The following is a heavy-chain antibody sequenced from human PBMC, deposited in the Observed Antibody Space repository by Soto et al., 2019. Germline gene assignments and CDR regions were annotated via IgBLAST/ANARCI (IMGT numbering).Heavy chain of an antibody. J-gene: IGHJ3*02. V-gene: IGHV3-7*05. Sequence: EVQLVESGGGLVQPGGSLRLSCAASGFTFSNYWMSWVRQAPGKGLEWVATIKQDGSQKYYVDSVNGRFTISRDNAKKSLSLQMDSQRAEDTAVYYCARIEFIAATGALGAFDMWGQGTMVTVSS. D-gene: IGHD6-13*01. CDR3: ARIEFIAATGALGAFDM. CDR2: IKQDGSQK. CDR1: GFTFSNYW.